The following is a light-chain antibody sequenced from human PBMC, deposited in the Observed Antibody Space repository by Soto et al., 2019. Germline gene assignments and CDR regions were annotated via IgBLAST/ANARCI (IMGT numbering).Light chain of an antibody. V-gene: IGLV2-11*01. CDR2: DVS. CDR3: CSYAGSSTWV. Sequence: QSALTQPRSVSGSPGQSVTISCTGTSGDVGGYNYVSWYQHHPGKAPTLMIYDVSKWPSGVPDRFSGSKSGNTASLTISGLQSDDEADYYCCSYAGSSTWVFVGGTKLTVL. CDR1: SGDVGGYNY. J-gene: IGLJ3*02.